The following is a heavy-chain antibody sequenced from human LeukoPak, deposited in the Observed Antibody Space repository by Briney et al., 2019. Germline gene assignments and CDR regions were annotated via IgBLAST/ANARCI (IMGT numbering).Heavy chain of an antibody. Sequence: SETLSLTCTVSGGSISSSSYYWGWIRQPPGKGLEWIGSIYYSGSTYYNPSLKSRVTISVDTSKNRFSLKLSSVTAADTAVYYCARLGDYYYYYYMDVWGKGTTVTVSS. J-gene: IGHJ6*03. D-gene: IGHD3-16*01. CDR2: IYYSGST. CDR1: GGSISSSSYY. CDR3: ARLGDYYYYYYMDV. V-gene: IGHV4-39*01.